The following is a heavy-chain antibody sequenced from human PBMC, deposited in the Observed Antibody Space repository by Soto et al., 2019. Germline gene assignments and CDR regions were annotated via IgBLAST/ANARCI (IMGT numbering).Heavy chain of an antibody. J-gene: IGHJ4*02. D-gene: IGHD5-12*01. V-gene: IGHV3-53*01. CDR1: GFTVSSSNY. CDR2: IYTGGTT. Sequence: EVQLVESGGGLIQPGGSLRLSCVVSGFTVSSSNYMSWVRQAPGKGLEWVSVIYTGGTTYYADSVKGRFAISRDNSKNTLYLQMNSLRAEDTAVYYCHGYGYWGQGTLVTVSS. CDR3: HGYGY.